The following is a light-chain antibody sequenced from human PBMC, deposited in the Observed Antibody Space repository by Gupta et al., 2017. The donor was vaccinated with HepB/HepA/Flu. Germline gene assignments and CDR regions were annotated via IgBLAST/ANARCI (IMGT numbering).Light chain of an antibody. CDR2: GAS. V-gene: IGKV3-20*01. CDR1: QSVSSSY. Sequence: EIVLTQSPGTLSLSPGERATLSCRASQSVSSSYLAWYQQKPGQAPRLLIYGASSRATGIPDRFSGSGSGTDFTRTSSRMEAEDFEGYYGQQSPTFGQGTKVEIK. CDR3: QQSPT. J-gene: IGKJ1*01.